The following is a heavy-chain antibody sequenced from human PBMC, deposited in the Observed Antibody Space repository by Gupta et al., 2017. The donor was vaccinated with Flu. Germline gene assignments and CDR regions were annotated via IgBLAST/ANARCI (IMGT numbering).Heavy chain of an antibody. V-gene: IGHV3-23*01. D-gene: IGHD6-19*01. J-gene: IGHJ5*02. CDR3: AKDHVSSGWSTLFDP. Sequence: QATEKGLGWVSDSSTGGGNTDYADPVKGRFTISRDNSKNTLYLQLNSLRAEDTSVYYCAKDHVSSGWSTLFDPWGQGTLVTVSS. CDR2: SSTGGGNT.